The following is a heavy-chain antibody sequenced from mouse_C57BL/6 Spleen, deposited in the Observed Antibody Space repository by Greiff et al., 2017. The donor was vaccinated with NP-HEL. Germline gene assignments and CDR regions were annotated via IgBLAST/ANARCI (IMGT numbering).Heavy chain of an antibody. V-gene: IGHV1-80*01. CDR2: IYPGDGDT. J-gene: IGHJ4*01. D-gene: IGHD4-1*01. Sequence: QVHVKQSGAELVKPGASVKISCKASGYAFSSYWMNWVKQRPGKGLEWIGQIYPGDGDTNYKGKFKGKATLTADKSSSTAYMQLSSLTSEDSAVYFSARSWACAGHYCYAMDYWGQGTSVTVSS. CDR3: ARSWACAGHYCYAMDY. CDR1: GYAFSSYW.